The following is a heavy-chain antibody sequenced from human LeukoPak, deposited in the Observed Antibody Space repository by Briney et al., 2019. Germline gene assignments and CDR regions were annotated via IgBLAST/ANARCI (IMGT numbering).Heavy chain of an antibody. CDR1: GFTFSSYA. Sequence: PGGSLRLSCAASGFTFSSYAMSWVRQAPGKGLEWVSAISGSGGSTYYADSVKGRFTISRDNSKNTLYLQMNSLRAEDTAVYYCANQYYYDSSGYYPYYFDYWGQGTLATVSS. CDR2: ISGSGGST. CDR3: ANQYYYDSSGYYPYYFDY. J-gene: IGHJ4*02. V-gene: IGHV3-23*01. D-gene: IGHD3-22*01.